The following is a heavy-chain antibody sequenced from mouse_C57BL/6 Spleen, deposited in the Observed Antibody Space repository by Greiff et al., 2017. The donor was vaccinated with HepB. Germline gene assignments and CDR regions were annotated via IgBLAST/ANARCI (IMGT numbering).Heavy chain of an antibody. Sequence: VQLQESGPELVKPGASVKLSCKASGYTFTSYDINWVKQRPGQGLEWIGWIYPRDGSTKYNEKFKGKATLTVDTSSSTAYMELHSLTSEDSAVYFCARMGGSHAMDYWGQGTSVTVSS. CDR2: IYPRDGST. CDR3: ARMGGSHAMDY. V-gene: IGHV1-85*01. CDR1: GYTFTSYD. J-gene: IGHJ4*01.